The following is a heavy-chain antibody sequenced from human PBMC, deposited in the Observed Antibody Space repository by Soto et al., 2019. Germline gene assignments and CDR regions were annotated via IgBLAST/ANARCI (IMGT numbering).Heavy chain of an antibody. D-gene: IGHD3-9*01. Sequence: PSETLSLTCAASGYSIGSGYYWAWIRQSPGKGLEWIGSIYHAGGVYYNPCLNGRFDLSMDTSKNHFSLKLTSVTAADTAVYYCARAFDDYGMDVWGQGTTVTVS. CDR3: ARAFDDYGMDV. CDR1: GYSIGSGYY. J-gene: IGHJ6*02. V-gene: IGHV4-38-2*01. CDR2: IYHAGGV.